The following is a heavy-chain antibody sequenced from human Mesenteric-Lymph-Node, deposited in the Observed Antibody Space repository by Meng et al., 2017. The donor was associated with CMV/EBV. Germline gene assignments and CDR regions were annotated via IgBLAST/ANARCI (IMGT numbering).Heavy chain of an antibody. CDR1: GFTFSSYW. CDR2: IKEDGGVK. Sequence: GGSLRLSCAASGFTFSSYWMTWVRQAPGKGLQWVANIKEDGGVKNYLDSVTGRFTISRDNANDSVYLQMNDLRAEDTAVYYCTRDPSYFPSGAYYDAFDIWGRGTIVTVSS. J-gene: IGHJ3*02. D-gene: IGHD3-22*01. CDR3: TRDPSYFPSGAYYDAFDI. V-gene: IGHV3-7*01.